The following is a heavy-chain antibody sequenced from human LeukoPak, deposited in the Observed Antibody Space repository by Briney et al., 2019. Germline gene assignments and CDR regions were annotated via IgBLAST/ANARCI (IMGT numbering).Heavy chain of an antibody. D-gene: IGHD3-10*01. CDR3: ARGISGSYYN. CDR1: GGTFSSYA. CDR2: MNPNSGNT. J-gene: IGHJ4*02. Sequence: ASVKVSCKASGGTFSSYAISWVRQAPGQGLEWMGWMNPNSGNTGYAQKFQGRVTMTRNTSISTAYMELSSLRSEDTAVYYCARGISGSYYNWGQGTLVTVSS. V-gene: IGHV1-8*02.